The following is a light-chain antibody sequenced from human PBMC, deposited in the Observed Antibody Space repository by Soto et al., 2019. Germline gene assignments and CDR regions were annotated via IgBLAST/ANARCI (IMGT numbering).Light chain of an antibody. CDR3: QQYNRYPLT. Sequence: DIQMTQSPSTLSASVGDRVIITCRASQSINTWLAWFQQKPGKAPKVLIYKASTLESGVPSRFSGSGSGTEFTLTISSLQPDDFATYYCQQYNRYPLTFGGGTNVEIK. J-gene: IGKJ4*01. CDR2: KAS. CDR1: QSINTW. V-gene: IGKV1-5*03.